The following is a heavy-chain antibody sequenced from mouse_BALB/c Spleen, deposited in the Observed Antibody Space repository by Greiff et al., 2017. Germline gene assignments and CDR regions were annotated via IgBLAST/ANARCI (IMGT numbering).Heavy chain of an antibody. J-gene: IGHJ4*01. D-gene: IGHD3-1*01. CDR1: GFSLTSYG. V-gene: IGHV2-9*02. CDR2: IWAGGST. Sequence: VQLVESGPGLVAPSQSLSITCTVSGFSLTSYGVHWVRQPPGKGLEWLGVIWAGGSTNYNSALMSRLSISKDNSKSQVFLKMNSLQTDDTAMYYCARPLGDAMDYWGQGTSVTVSS. CDR3: ARPLGDAMDY.